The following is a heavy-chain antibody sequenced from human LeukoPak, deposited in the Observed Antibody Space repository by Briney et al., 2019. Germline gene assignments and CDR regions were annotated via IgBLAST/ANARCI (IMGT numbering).Heavy chain of an antibody. Sequence: ASVKVSCKASGYTFTGYYMHWVRQAPGQGLEWMGWINPNSGGTNYAQKFQGRVTMTRDTSISTAYMELSRLRSDDTAVYYCVRDCSRTSCYPPNWFDPWGQGTLVTVSS. CDR2: INPNSGGT. CDR3: VRDCSRTSCYPPNWFDP. V-gene: IGHV1-2*02. J-gene: IGHJ5*02. D-gene: IGHD2-2*01. CDR1: GYTFTGYY.